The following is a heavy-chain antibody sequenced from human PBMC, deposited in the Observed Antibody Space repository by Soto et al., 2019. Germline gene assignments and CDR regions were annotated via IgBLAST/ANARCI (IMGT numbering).Heavy chain of an antibody. CDR2: INHSGST. CDR1: GGSFSGYY. J-gene: IGHJ4*02. V-gene: IGHV4-34*01. CDR3: ARLDSSDYNSFDY. D-gene: IGHD3-22*01. Sequence: SETLSLTCAVYGGSFSGYYWTWIRQPPGTGLEWIGEINHSGSTNYKPSLKSRVTLSVDTSKDQFSLKLSSVTAADKAVYYCARLDSSDYNSFDYWGQGTLVTVSS.